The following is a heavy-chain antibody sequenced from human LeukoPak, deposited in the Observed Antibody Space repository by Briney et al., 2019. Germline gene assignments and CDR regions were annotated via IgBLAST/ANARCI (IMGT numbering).Heavy chain of an antibody. Sequence: GGSLRLSCAASGFTISSYSMNWVRQAPGKGLEWLSVFSISSTLYYADSVRGRFTISRDSAENSLYLQMNGLRAEDTAVYYCARGAGPYGDYRDYWGQGTLVTVSS. J-gene: IGHJ4*02. D-gene: IGHD4-17*01. CDR3: ARGAGPYGDYRDY. CDR2: FSISSTL. V-gene: IGHV3-48*01. CDR1: GFTISSYS.